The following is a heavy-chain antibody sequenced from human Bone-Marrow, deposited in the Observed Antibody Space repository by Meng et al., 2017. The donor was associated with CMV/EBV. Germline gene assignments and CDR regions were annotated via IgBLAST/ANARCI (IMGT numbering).Heavy chain of an antibody. CDR1: GGSFGGYY. CDR3: ARGSYGRA. CDR2: INHSGST. D-gene: IGHD4-17*01. J-gene: IGHJ5*02. V-gene: IGHV4-34*01. Sequence: QVQVQRWGAGLLKPSEPLYLPGSVYGGSFGGYYWSGSRQPPGKGLEWIGEINHSGSTNYNPSLKSRVTISGDTSKNQFSLKLSSVTAADTAVYYCARGSYGRAWGQGTLVTVSS.